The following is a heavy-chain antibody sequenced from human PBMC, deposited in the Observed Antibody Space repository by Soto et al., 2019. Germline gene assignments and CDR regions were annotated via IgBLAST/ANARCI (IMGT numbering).Heavy chain of an antibody. Sequence: QVQLVQSGTEVKNPGASVKVSCKASGYTFTNYALIWVRQAPGQGLEWMGWISAYDGNTNYAQKFQGRVTMTTDTSTSTAYMDLRSLIFDDTAVYYCARQVTTSGFSWFDSWDQGTLVTVSS. CDR3: ARQVTTSGFSWFDS. CDR2: ISAYDGNT. J-gene: IGHJ5*01. D-gene: IGHD4-17*01. V-gene: IGHV1-18*01. CDR1: GYTFTNYA.